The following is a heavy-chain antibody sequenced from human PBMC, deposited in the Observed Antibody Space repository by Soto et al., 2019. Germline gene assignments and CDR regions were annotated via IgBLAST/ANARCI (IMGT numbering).Heavy chain of an antibody. V-gene: IGHV1-58*01. J-gene: IGHJ4*02. D-gene: IGHD3-22*01. CDR2: IVVGSGNT. CDR1: GFTFTSSA. CDR3: AAGLRYYDSSGYPQMIDY. Sequence: GASVKVSCKASGFTFTSSAVQWVRQARGQRLEWIGRIVVGSGNTNYAQKFQERVTITRDMSTSTAYMELSSLRSEDTALYYCAAGLRYYDSSGYPQMIDYWGQGTLVTVSS.